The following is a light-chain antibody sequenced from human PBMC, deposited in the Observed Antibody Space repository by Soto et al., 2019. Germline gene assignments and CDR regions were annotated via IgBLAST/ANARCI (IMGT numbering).Light chain of an antibody. CDR2: DVS. CDR3: SSYKSGGNVV. CDR1: SSDIGAYNY. Sequence: QSALTQPASVSGSPGQPITISCAGTSSDIGAYNYVSWYQLHPGKAPKVMIYDVSNRPSGVSNRFSGSKSGSTASLTISGLQSEDEAEYFCSSYKSGGNVVFGRGTKVTVL. J-gene: IGLJ2*01. V-gene: IGLV2-14*03.